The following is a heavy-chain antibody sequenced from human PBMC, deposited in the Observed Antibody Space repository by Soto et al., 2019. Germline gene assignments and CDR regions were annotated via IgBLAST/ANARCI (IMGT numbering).Heavy chain of an antibody. V-gene: IGHV3-30*18. D-gene: IGHD3-9*01. CDR1: GFAFSTYG. J-gene: IGHJ4*02. CDR3: AKARRYFDWLASLDS. CDR2: ISYDGIQK. Sequence: QVQLVESGGGVVEPGTSLRLSCADSGFAFSTYGMHWVRQAPGKGLEWVAVISYDGIQKYYADSVKGRFTISRDNSKNTLYLQMNSLRPEDTAVYYCAKARRYFDWLASLDSWGQGTLVTVSS.